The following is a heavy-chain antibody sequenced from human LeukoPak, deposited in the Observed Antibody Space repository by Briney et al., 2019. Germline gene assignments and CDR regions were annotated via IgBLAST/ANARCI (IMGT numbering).Heavy chain of an antibody. V-gene: IGHV4-39*01. D-gene: IGHD3-22*01. J-gene: IGHJ4*02. CDR3: ARLVTPRYYYDSSGYHPEGGFDY. Sequence: PSETLSLTCTVSGGSISSSSYYWGWIRQPPGKGLEWIGSIYYSGSTYYNPSLKSRVTISVDTSKNQFSLKLSSVTAADTAVYYCARLVTPRYYYDSSGYHPEGGFDYWGQGTLVTVSS. CDR1: GGSISSSSYY. CDR2: IYYSGST.